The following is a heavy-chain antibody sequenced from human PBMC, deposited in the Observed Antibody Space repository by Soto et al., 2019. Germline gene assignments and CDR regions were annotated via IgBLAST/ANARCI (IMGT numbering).Heavy chain of an antibody. CDR3: ARLVAVAGTPSYYYYYSGMDV. V-gene: IGHV5-10-1*01. CDR2: IDPSDSYT. D-gene: IGHD6-19*01. Sequence: WESLKISCKGSGYSFTSYWISWVRQMPGKGLEWMGRIDPSDSYTNYSPSFQGHVTISADKSISTAYLQWSSLKASDTAMYYCARLVAVAGTPSYYYYYSGMDVWRQGTTVTV. J-gene: IGHJ6*02. CDR1: GYSFTSYW.